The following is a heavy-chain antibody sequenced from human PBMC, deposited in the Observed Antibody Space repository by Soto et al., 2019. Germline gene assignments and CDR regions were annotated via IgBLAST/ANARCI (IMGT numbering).Heavy chain of an antibody. V-gene: IGHV1-8*01. CDR3: ARGPEYCSSTSCYRVTYYYYYGMDV. CDR2: MNPNSGNT. Sequence: QVQLVQSGAEVKKPGASVKVSCKASGYTFTSYDINWVRQATGQGLEWMGWMNPNSGNTGYAQKFQGRVTMTRNTSISTAYMELGSLRSEDTAVYYCARGPEYCSSTSCYRVTYYYYYGMDVWGQGTTVTVSS. CDR1: GYTFTSYD. D-gene: IGHD2-2*02. J-gene: IGHJ6*02.